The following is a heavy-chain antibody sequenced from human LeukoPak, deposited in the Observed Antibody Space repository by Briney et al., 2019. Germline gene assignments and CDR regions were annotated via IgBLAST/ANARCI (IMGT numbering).Heavy chain of an antibody. CDR1: GGSFSGYY. J-gene: IGHJ6*03. V-gene: IGHV4-34*01. CDR2: INHSGST. CDR3: AREMWLRGNYYYYYMDV. Sequence: SETLSLTCAVYGGSFSGYYWSWIRQPPGKGLEWIGEINHSGSTNYNPSLKSRVTISVDTSKNQFSLKLSSVTAADTAVYYCAREMWLRGNYYYYYMDVWGKGTTVTISS. D-gene: IGHD5-12*01.